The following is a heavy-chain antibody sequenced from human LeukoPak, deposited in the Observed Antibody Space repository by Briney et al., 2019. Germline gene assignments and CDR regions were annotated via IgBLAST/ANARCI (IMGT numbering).Heavy chain of an antibody. CDR2: ISAYNGNT. V-gene: IGHV1-18*01. CDR3: ARGRPTGVVVVPAAAFDY. J-gene: IGHJ4*02. D-gene: IGHD2-2*01. CDR1: GYTFTSYG. Sequence: ASVKVSCKASGYTFTSYGIRWVRQAPGQGLEWMGWISAYNGNTNYAQKLQGRVTMTTDTSTSTAYMELRSLRSDDTAVYYCARGRPTGVVVVPAAAFDYWGQGTLVTVSS.